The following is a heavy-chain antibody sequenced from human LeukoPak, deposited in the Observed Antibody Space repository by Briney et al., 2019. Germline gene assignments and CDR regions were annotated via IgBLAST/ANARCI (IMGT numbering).Heavy chain of an antibody. V-gene: IGHV3-30*04. CDR1: GFTFSSYA. CDR2: ISDDGSNK. CDR3: ARVDDLDAFDI. J-gene: IGHJ3*02. Sequence: GGSLRLSCVASGFTFSSYAMHWARQAPGKGLEWVAVISDDGSNKYYADSVKGRFTISRDNSKNTLYLQMSSLRPEDTAVHYCARVDDLDAFDIWGQGTMVTVSS. D-gene: IGHD2-2*03.